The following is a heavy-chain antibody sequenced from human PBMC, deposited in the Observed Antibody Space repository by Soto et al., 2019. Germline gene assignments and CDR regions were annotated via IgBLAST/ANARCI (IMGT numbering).Heavy chain of an antibody. J-gene: IGHJ4*02. Sequence: ASVKVSCKTSGYTFTHYAIHWVRQAPGQSLEWMGWINAGHGTTQYSPKFQGRASITRDTSATTASMELNNLRYEDTAVYFCARSPYSGSYYGPYDYWGQGTLVTVSS. CDR1: GYTFTHYA. CDR2: INAGHGTT. CDR3: ARSPYSGSYYGPYDY. V-gene: IGHV1-3*01. D-gene: IGHD1-26*01.